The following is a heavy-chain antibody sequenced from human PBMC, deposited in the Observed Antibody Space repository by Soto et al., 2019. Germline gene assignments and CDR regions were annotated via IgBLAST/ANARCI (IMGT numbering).Heavy chain of an antibody. CDR1: VGSISSGGYY. D-gene: IGHD2-21*01. CDR2: IYYSGST. J-gene: IGHJ4*02. V-gene: IGHV4-31*03. CDR3: VKRSLVVAPT. Sequence: PSETLSLTCTVSVGSISSGGYYWSWIRQHPGKGLEWIGYIYYSGSTYYNPSLKSRVTISVDTSKKQFSLKLSSVTAADTAVYYCVKRSLVVAPTWGQGILGTGS.